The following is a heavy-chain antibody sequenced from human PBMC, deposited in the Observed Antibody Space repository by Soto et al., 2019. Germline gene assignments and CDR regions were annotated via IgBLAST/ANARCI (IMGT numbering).Heavy chain of an antibody. V-gene: IGHV1-18*01. CDR3: ARVDYYDSSGYYYPPDY. Sequence: GASVKVSCKASGYTFTSYGISWVRQAPGRGLEWMGWISAYNGNTNYAQKLQGRVTMTTDTSTSTAYMELRSLRSDDTAVYYCARVDYYDSSGYYYPPDYWGQGTLVTVSS. CDR2: ISAYNGNT. CDR1: GYTFTSYG. D-gene: IGHD3-22*01. J-gene: IGHJ4*02.